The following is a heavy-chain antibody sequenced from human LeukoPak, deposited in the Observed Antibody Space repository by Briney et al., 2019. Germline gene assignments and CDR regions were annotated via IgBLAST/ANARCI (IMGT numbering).Heavy chain of an antibody. V-gene: IGHV1-46*01. CDR1: GYTFTSYY. Sequence: ASVKVSCKASGYTFTSYYMHWARQAPGQGLEWMGIINPSGGSTSYAQKFQGRVTMTRDTSTSTVYMELSSLRSEDTAVYYCARERKEVDIVATISYFDYWGQGTLVTVSS. J-gene: IGHJ4*02. D-gene: IGHD5-12*01. CDR2: INPSGGST. CDR3: ARERKEVDIVATISYFDY.